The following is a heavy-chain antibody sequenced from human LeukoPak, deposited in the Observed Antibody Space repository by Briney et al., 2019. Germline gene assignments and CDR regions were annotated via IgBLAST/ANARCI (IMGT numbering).Heavy chain of an antibody. CDR2: ISYDGSNK. CDR1: GFTFSSYA. Sequence: PTGRSLRLSCAASGFTFSSYAMHWVRQAPGKGLEWVAVISYDGSNKYYADSVKGRFTISRDNSKHTLYLQMNSLRAEDTAVYYCAKDTPSRAHGYWGQGTLVTVSS. J-gene: IGHJ4*02. V-gene: IGHV3-30-3*01. CDR3: AKDTPSRAHGY.